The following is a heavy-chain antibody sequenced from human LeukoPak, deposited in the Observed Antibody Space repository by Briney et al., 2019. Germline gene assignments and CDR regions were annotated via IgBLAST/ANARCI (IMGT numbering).Heavy chain of an antibody. Sequence: GASVKVSCKASGYTFTSYYMHWVRQAPGQGLEWMGIINPSGGSTSYAQKFQGRVTMTRDTSTSTVYMELSSLGSEDTAVYYCARGTPYYDSSGYYFDASDIWGQGTMVTVSS. CDR2: INPSGGST. CDR3: ARGTPYYDSSGYYFDASDI. V-gene: IGHV1-46*01. D-gene: IGHD3-22*01. CDR1: GYTFTSYY. J-gene: IGHJ3*02.